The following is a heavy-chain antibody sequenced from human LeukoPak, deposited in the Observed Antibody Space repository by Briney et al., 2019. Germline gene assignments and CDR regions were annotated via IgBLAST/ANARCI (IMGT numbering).Heavy chain of an antibody. CDR2: MNPNSGNT. V-gene: IGHV1-8*01. D-gene: IGHD4/OR15-4a*01. J-gene: IGHJ6*02. Sequence: ASVKVSCKASGYTFTSYDINWVRQATGQGLEWMGWMNPNSGNTGYAQKFQGRVIMTRNTSISTAYMELSSLRSEDTAVYYCARWDMTITYYYGMDVWGQGTAVTVSS. CDR3: ARWDMTITYYYGMDV. CDR1: GYTFTSYD.